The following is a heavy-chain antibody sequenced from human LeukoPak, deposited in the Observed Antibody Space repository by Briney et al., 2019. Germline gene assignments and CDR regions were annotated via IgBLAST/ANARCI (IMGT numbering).Heavy chain of an antibody. CDR3: ARDYSYLRAFDI. V-gene: IGHV4-30-4*08. Sequence: SETLSLTCTVSGVSVSSGSYYWSWIRQPPGKGLEWIGHIYYSGSTYYNPSLKSRVTISVETSKNQFSLKLSSVTAADTAVYYCARDYSYLRAFDIWGQGTMVTVSS. CDR2: IYYSGST. D-gene: IGHD2-21*01. J-gene: IGHJ3*02. CDR1: GVSVSSGSYY.